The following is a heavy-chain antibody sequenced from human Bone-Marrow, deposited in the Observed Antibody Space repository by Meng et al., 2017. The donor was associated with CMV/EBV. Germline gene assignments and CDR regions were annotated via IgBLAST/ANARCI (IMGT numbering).Heavy chain of an antibody. V-gene: IGHV3-30-3*01. J-gene: IGHJ4*02. CDR1: GFTFSSYA. D-gene: IGHD1-26*01. CDR2: ISYDGSNK. Sequence: GESLKISCAASGFTFSSYAMHWVRQAPGKGLEWVAVISYDGSNKYYVDSVKGRFTISRDNAKNTLYLQMNSLRAEDTAVYYCARMHTGVDYWGQGTLVTVSS. CDR3: ARMHTGVDY.